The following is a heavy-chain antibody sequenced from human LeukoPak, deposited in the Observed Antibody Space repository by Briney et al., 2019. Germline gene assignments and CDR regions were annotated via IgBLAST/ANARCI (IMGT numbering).Heavy chain of an antibody. V-gene: IGHV4-59*01. CDR3: ARSQFSGNWFDP. CDR2: IYYSGST. Sequence: SETLSLTCTVSGGSISSYYWSWIRQPPGKGLEWIGYIYYSGSTNYNPSLKSRVTISVDTSKNQFSLKLTSVTAADTALYYCARSQFSGNWFDPWGQGTLVTVSS. J-gene: IGHJ5*02. CDR1: GGSISSYY.